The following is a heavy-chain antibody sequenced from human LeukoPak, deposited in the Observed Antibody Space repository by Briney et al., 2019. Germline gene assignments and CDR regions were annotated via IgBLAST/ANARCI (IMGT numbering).Heavy chain of an antibody. CDR3: ARDYQFLAVAATRYHDAFDI. J-gene: IGHJ3*02. CDR2: IIPIFGTA. CDR1: GGTFSSYA. V-gene: IGHV1-69*13. Sequence: ASVKVSCKASGGTFSSYAISWVRQAPGQGLEWMGGIIPIFGTANYAQKFQGRVTITADESTSTAYMELSSLRSEDTAVYYCARDYQFLAVAATRYHDAFDIWGQGTMVTVSS. D-gene: IGHD2-15*01.